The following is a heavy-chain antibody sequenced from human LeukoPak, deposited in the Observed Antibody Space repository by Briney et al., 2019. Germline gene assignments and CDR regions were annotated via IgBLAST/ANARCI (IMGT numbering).Heavy chain of an antibody. D-gene: IGHD3-3*01. V-gene: IGHV4-34*01. CDR3: AREGGYYDFWSGYYSRNWFDP. CDR1: GGSFSGYY. CDR2: INHSGST. J-gene: IGHJ5*02. Sequence: SETLSLTCAVYGGSFSGYYWSWIRQPPGKGLEWSGEINHSGSTNYNPSLKSRVTISVDTSKNQFSLKLSSVTAADTAVYYCAREGGYYDFWSGYYSRNWFDPWGQGTLVTVSS.